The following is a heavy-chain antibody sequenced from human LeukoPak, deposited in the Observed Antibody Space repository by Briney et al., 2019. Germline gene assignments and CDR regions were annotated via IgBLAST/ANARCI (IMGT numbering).Heavy chain of an antibody. V-gene: IGHV3-21*01. J-gene: IGHJ4*02. CDR2: ISSSSSYI. CDR1: GFTFSSYS. D-gene: IGHD3-3*01. Sequence: PGGSLRLSCAASGFTFSSYSMNWVRQAPGKGLEWVSSISSSSSYIYYADSVKGRFTISRDNAKNSLYLQMNSLRAEDTAVYYCARGPPRTYYDFWSGYLRCDYWGQGTLVTVSS. CDR3: ARGPPRTYYDFWSGYLRCDY.